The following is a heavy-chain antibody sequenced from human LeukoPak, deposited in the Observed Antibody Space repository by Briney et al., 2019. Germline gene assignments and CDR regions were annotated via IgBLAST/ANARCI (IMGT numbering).Heavy chain of an antibody. CDR2: IIPIFGTA. CDR3: AREPYYYDSSGTTTSYFDY. V-gene: IGHV1-69*13. D-gene: IGHD3-22*01. J-gene: IGHJ4*02. Sequence: SVKISCKASGGTFSSYAISWVRQAPGQGLEWMGGIIPIFGTANYAQKFQGRVTITADESTSTAYMELSSLRSEDTAVYYCAREPYYYDSSGTTTSYFDYWGQGTLVTVSS. CDR1: GGTFSSYA.